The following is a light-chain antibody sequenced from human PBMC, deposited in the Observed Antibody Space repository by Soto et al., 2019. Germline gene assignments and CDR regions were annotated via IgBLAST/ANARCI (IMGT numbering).Light chain of an antibody. V-gene: IGKV1-27*01. Sequence: DIQMTQSPSSLSASVGDRVTITCRASQGISNFLAWYQQKPAKVPKLLIYAASTSQSGVPSRFSGSGSGTDFTLTISSLQPEDVATYFCQKYNSAPFTFGQGTRLEIK. CDR3: QKYNSAPFT. J-gene: IGKJ5*01. CDR1: QGISNF. CDR2: AAS.